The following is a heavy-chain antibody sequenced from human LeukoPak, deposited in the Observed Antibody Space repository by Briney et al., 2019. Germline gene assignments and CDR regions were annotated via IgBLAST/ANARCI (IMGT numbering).Heavy chain of an antibody. J-gene: IGHJ6*02. CDR3: ARDQKTRGTYYYYYYGMDV. CDR2: ILYDGSNK. Sequence: GRSLRLSCAASGFTFSSYAMHWVRQAPGKGLEWVAVILYDGSNKYYADSVKGRFTISRDNSKNTLYLQMNSLRAEDTAVYYCARDQKTRGTYYYYYYGMDVWGHGTTVTVSS. CDR1: GFTFSSYA. D-gene: IGHD1-14*01. V-gene: IGHV3-30-3*01.